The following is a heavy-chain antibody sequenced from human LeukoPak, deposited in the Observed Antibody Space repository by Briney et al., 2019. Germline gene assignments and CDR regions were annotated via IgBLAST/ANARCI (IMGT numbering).Heavy chain of an antibody. J-gene: IGHJ4*02. CDR3: AKREGYDGSGYGDY. D-gene: IGHD3-22*01. V-gene: IGHV3-23*01. Sequence: GGSLRLSCAASGFTFRNYAMSWVRQAPGKRLEWVSGFSGSGGSTSYADSVKGRFTISRDNSRNSLYLQMNSLRAEVTAVYYCAKREGYDGSGYGDYWGQGTLVTVSS. CDR2: FSGSGGST. CDR1: GFTFRNYA.